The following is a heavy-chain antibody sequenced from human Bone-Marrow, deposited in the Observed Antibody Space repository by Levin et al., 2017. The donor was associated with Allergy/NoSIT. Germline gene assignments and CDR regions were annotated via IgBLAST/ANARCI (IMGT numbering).Heavy chain of an antibody. J-gene: IGHJ4*02. CDR3: ARDTSNWSAFDY. D-gene: IGHD6-13*01. CDR1: GYTFTGYP. CDR2: INPNSGAT. V-gene: IGHV1-2*06. Sequence: ASVKVSCRASGYTFTGYPIHWVRQAPGQGLEWMGRINPNSGATNYAQKFQGRVTMTRDTSIKTAYMDLASLRADDTAVYYCARDTSNWSAFDYWGQGALVTVSS.